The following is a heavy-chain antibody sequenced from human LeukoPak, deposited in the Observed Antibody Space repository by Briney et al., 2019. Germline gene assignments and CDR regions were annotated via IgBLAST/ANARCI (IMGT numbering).Heavy chain of an antibody. J-gene: IGHJ4*02. D-gene: IGHD3-22*01. CDR3: ARSTYYYDSRGDYFDY. V-gene: IGHV4-61*02. CDR2: IYTSGST. Sequence: SETLSLTCTVSGGSISSGSYYWSWIRQPAGKGLEWIGRIYTSGSTNYNPSLKSRVTISVDTSKNLFSLKLSSVTAADTAVYYCARSTYYYDSRGDYFDYWGQGTLVTVSS. CDR1: GGSISSGSYY.